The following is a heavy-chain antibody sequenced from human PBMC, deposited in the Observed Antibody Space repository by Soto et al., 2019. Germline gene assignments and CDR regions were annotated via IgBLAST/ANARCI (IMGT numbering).Heavy chain of an antibody. CDR3: ARGHCTNGVCYTGYDY. CDR1: GGSISSYY. V-gene: IGHV4-59*01. Sequence: PSETLSLTCTVSGGSISSYYWSWIRQPPGKGLEWIGYIYYSGSTNYNPSLKSRVTISVDTSKNQFSLKLSSVTAADTAVYYCARGHCTNGVCYTGYDYWGQGTLVTVSS. CDR2: IYYSGST. J-gene: IGHJ4*02. D-gene: IGHD2-8*01.